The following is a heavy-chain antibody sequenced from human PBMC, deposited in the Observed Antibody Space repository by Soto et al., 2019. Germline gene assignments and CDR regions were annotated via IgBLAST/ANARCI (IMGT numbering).Heavy chain of an antibody. CDR3: ARGGQDFWSGPFDY. D-gene: IGHD3-3*01. J-gene: IGHJ4*02. CDR1: GGSISNYF. V-gene: IGHV4-4*07. Sequence: SETLSLTCTVSGGSISNYFCNWIRQPAGKGLEWIGRIDNSGSTNYNPSLKSRITMSADTSRSQFSLKLNSVTAADTAVYYCARGGQDFWSGPFDYWGQGALV. CDR2: IDNSGST.